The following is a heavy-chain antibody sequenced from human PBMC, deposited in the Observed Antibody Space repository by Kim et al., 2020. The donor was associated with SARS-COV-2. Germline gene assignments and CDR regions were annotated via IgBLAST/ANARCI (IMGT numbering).Heavy chain of an antibody. CDR1: GFTFSSYA. CDR2: ISGSGGST. D-gene: IGHD3-10*01. Sequence: GGSLRLSCAASGFTFSSYAMSWVRQAPGKGLEWVSAISGSGGSTYYADSVKGRFTISRDNSKNTLYLQMNSLRAEDTAVYYCAKDYGSGSYYNAPWFDYWGQGTLVTVSS. V-gene: IGHV3-23*01. J-gene: IGHJ4*02. CDR3: AKDYGSGSYYNAPWFDY.